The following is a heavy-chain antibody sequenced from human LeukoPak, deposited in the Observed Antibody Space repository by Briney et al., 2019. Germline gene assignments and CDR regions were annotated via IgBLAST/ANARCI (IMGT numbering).Heavy chain of an antibody. J-gene: IGHJ3*02. D-gene: IGHD3-22*01. CDR1: GGTLSSYA. Sequence: SVKVSCKASGGTLSSYAISWVRQAPGQGLEWMGRIIPIFGTANYAQKFQGRVTITTDESTSTAYMELSSLRSEDTAVYYCARDHLPLAYYDRLDAFDIWGQGTMVTLSS. CDR2: IIPIFGTA. CDR3: ARDHLPLAYYDRLDAFDI. V-gene: IGHV1-69*05.